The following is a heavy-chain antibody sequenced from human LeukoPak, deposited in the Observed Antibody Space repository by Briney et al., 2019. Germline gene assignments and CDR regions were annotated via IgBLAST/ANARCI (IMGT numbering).Heavy chain of an antibody. J-gene: IGHJ4*02. D-gene: IGHD3-10*01. CDR3: ARDRWFGTY. Sequence: GRSLRLSCAASGFTFSTYGMHWVRQAPGKGLEWVAVITTDASNKYYADSVKDRFTISRDNSKNTLFLQMNSLRPEDTAVYYCARDRWFGTYWGQGTLVTVSS. CDR1: GFTFSTYG. V-gene: IGHV3-30-3*01. CDR2: ITTDASNK.